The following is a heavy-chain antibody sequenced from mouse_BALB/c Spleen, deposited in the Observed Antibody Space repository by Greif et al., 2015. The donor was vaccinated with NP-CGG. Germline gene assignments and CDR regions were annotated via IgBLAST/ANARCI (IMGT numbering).Heavy chain of an antibody. Sequence: EVQGVESGGGLVQPGGSLKLSCATSGFTFSDYYMYWVRQTPEKRLEWVAYISNGGGSTYYPDTVKGRFTISRDNAKNTLYLQMSRLKSEDTAMYYCARGSSYAWFAYWGQGTLVTVSA. CDR2: ISNGGGST. V-gene: IGHV5-12*02. J-gene: IGHJ3*01. D-gene: IGHD1-1*01. CDR3: ARGSSYAWFAY. CDR1: GFTFSDYY.